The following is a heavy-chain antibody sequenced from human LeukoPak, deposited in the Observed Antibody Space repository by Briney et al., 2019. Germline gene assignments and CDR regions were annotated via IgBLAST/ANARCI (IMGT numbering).Heavy chain of an antibody. J-gene: IGHJ4*02. CDR1: GGSISSGSYY. D-gene: IGHD6-19*01. CDR2: IYYSGST. V-gene: IGHV4-31*03. CDR3: ASRSIAVAGTNY. Sequence: SETLSLTCTVSGGSISSGSYYWSWIRQHPGKGLEWIGYIYYSGSTYYNPSLKSRVTISVDTSKNQFSLKLSSVTAADTAVYYCASRSIAVAGTNYWGQGTLVTVSS.